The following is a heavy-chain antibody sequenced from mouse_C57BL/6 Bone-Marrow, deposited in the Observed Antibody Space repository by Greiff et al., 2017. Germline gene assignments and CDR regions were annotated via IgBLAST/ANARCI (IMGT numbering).Heavy chain of an antibody. J-gene: IGHJ4*01. CDR1: GFNIKDDY. V-gene: IGHV14-4*01. CDR2: IDPENGDT. CDR3: TTEFRYAMDY. Sequence: EVQLQESGAELVRPGASVKLSCTASGFNIKDDYMHWVKQRPEQGLEWIGWIDPENGDTEYASKFQGKAPITADTSSNTAYLQLSSLTSEDTAVYYCTTEFRYAMDYWGQGTSVTVSS.